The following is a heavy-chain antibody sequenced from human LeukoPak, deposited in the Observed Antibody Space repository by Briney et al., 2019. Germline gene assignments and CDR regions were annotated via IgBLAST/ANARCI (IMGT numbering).Heavy chain of an antibody. CDR1: GFTFSSYA. V-gene: IGHV3-23*01. Sequence: GGSLRLSCAASGFTFSSYAMSWVRQAPGKGLEWVSAISGSGGSTYYAGSVKGRFTISRDNSKNTLYMQMKSLRAEDTAVYYCAKGRYFGEHYFDCWGQGTLVTVSS. CDR2: ISGSGGST. J-gene: IGHJ4*02. D-gene: IGHD3-10*01. CDR3: AKGRYFGEHYFDC.